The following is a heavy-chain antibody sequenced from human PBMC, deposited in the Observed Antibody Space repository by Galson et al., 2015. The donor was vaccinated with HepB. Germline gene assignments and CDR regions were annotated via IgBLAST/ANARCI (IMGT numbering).Heavy chain of an antibody. V-gene: IGHV3-30-3*01. CDR1: GFTFSSYA. Sequence: SLRLSCAASGFTFSSYAMHWVRQAPGKGLGWVAVISYDGSNKYYADSVKGRFTISRDNSKNTLYLQMNSLRAEDTAVYYCARGKGSGSYYPYYYYYYGMDVWGQGTTVTVSS. CDR3: ARGKGSGSYYPYYYYYYGMDV. D-gene: IGHD3-10*01. J-gene: IGHJ6*02. CDR2: ISYDGSNK.